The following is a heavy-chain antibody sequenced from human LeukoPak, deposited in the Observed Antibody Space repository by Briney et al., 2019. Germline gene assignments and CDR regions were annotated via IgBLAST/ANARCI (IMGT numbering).Heavy chain of an antibody. D-gene: IGHD2-2*01. CDR2: ISSSGSTI. CDR1: GFTFSDYY. V-gene: IGHV3-11*01. CDR3: AKSGRDIVVVPAPVNF. Sequence: GGSLRLSCAASGFTFSDYYMSWVRQAPGKGLEWVSYISSSGSTIYYADSVKGRFTISRDNAKNSLYLQMNSLRAEDTAIYYCAKSGRDIVVVPAPVNFWGQGTLVTVSS. J-gene: IGHJ4*02.